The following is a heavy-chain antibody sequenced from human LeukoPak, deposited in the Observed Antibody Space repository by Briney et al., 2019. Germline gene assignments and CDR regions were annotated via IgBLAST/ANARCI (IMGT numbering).Heavy chain of an antibody. D-gene: IGHD1-1*01. J-gene: IGHJ4*02. V-gene: IGHV4-59*05. CDR3: ARPHYPTGADS. Sequence: SETLSLTCAVDGGSFSGYYWSWIRQPPGKGLEWIGSIYYSGNTYYNPSLKSRVTISMDTSKNQFSLKLNSVTATDTAVSYCARPHYPTGADSWGQGTLVTVSS. CDR2: IYYSGNT. CDR1: GGSFSGYY.